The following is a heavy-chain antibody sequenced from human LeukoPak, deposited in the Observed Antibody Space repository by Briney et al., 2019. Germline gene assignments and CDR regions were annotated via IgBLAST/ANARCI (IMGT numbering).Heavy chain of an antibody. Sequence: SGTLSLTCAVSGGSISSNNWWSWVRQPPGKGLEWVGEIYHSGNTNYNPSLKSRVTISVDKSKKQFSLKLSSVTAADTAVYYCARVVVVPATPVNYFDYWGQGTLVTVSS. D-gene: IGHD2-15*01. CDR1: GGSISSNNW. CDR2: IYHSGNT. CDR3: ARVVVVPATPVNYFDY. V-gene: IGHV4-4*02. J-gene: IGHJ4*02.